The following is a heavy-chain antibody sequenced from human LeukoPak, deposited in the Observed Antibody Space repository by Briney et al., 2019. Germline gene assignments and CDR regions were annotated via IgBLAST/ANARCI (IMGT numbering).Heavy chain of an antibody. CDR2: FDPEDGET. CDR1: GYTLTELS. Sequence: ASVKVSCKVSGYTLTELSMHWVRQAPGKGLEWMGGFDPEDGETIYAQKFQGRVTMTRDTSISTAYMELSRLRSDDTAVYYCARDTVGGVFDIGGQGTRVTVFS. D-gene: IGHD4-23*01. CDR3: ARDTVGGVFDI. J-gene: IGHJ3*02. V-gene: IGHV1-24*01.